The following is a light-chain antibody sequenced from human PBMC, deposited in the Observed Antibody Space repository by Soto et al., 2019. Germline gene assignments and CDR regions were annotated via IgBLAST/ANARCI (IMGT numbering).Light chain of an antibody. CDR3: QKYNSAPLGT. CDR2: AAS. CDR1: QGINTF. Sequence: DIQMTQSPSSLSASVGDRVTITCRASQGINTFLAWYQQKPEEVPSLLIYAASSLQSGVPSRFSGSGFGTEFTLTIRRLQPEDVGIYFCQKYNSAPLGTFGQGTKVEIK. V-gene: IGKV1-27*01. J-gene: IGKJ1*01.